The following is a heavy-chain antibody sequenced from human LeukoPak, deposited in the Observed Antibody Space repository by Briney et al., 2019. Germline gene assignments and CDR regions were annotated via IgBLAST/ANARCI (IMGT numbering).Heavy chain of an antibody. CDR1: GFTFSSYS. J-gene: IGHJ4*02. Sequence: GGSLRLSCAASGFTFSSYSMNWVRQAPGKGLEWVSAITGSGGSTYYADSVKGRFTISRDNSKNTLYLQINSLRVEDTAVYYCARDQLGAVLYFDYWGQGALVTVSS. CDR3: ARDQLGAVLYFDY. D-gene: IGHD1-1*01. V-gene: IGHV3-23*01. CDR2: ITGSGGST.